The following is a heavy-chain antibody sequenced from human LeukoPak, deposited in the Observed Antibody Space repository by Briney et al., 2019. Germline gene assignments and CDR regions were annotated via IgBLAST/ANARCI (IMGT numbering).Heavy chain of an antibody. D-gene: IGHD5-18*01. J-gene: IGHJ6*02. CDR1: GFTFSSYG. V-gene: IGHV3-30*18. CDR3: AKMDGYSYGPSLGDYYYYGMDV. Sequence: PGGSVTLSCAASGFTFSSYGMHWVRQAPGKGLEWVVVISYDGSNKYYADSVKGRFTISRDNSKNTLYLQMNSLRAEDTAVYYCAKMDGYSYGPSLGDYYYYGMDVWGQGTSATVSS. CDR2: ISYDGSNK.